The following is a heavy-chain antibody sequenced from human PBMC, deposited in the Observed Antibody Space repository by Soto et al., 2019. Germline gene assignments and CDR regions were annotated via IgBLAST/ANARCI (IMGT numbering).Heavy chain of an antibody. CDR3: ARERYGDYGRGTFDI. CDR1: GDSVSNNSAA. Sequence: LLTCAISGDSVSNNSAAWNWIRQSPSRGLEWLGRTYYRSKWYNDYAVSVKSRIIINPDTSKNQFSLQLNSVTPEDTAVYYCARERYGDYGRGTFDIWGQGTMVTVSS. V-gene: IGHV6-1*01. J-gene: IGHJ3*02. D-gene: IGHD4-17*01. CDR2: TYYRSKWYN.